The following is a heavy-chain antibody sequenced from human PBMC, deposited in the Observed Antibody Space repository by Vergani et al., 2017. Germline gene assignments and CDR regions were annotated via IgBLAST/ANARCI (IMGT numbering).Heavy chain of an antibody. CDR1: GGTFSSYT. D-gene: IGHD6-19*01. J-gene: IGHJ4*02. CDR3: AREGGYSSGSYFDY. Sequence: QVQLVQSGAEVKKPGSSVKVSCKASGGTFSSYTISWVRQAPGQGLEWMGRIIPILGIANYAQKFQGRVTITADKSTSTAYMELSSLRSEDTAVYYCAREGGYSSGSYFDYWGQGTLVTVSS. V-gene: IGHV1-69*08. CDR2: IIPILGIA.